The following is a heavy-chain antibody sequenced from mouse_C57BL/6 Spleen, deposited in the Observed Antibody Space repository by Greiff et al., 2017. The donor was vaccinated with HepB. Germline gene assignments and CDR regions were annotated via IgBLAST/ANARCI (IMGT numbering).Heavy chain of an antibody. Sequence: VQLQQSGAELVRPGASVTLSCKASGYTFTDYEMHWVKQTPVHGLEWIGAIDPETGGTAYNQKFKGKAILTADKSSSTAYMELRSLTSEDSAVYYCTRGGCYGSSYLYWYFDVWGTGTTVTVSS. CDR2: IDPETGGT. J-gene: IGHJ1*03. D-gene: IGHD1-1*01. CDR1: GYTFTDYE. CDR3: TRGGCYGSSYLYWYFDV. V-gene: IGHV1-15*01.